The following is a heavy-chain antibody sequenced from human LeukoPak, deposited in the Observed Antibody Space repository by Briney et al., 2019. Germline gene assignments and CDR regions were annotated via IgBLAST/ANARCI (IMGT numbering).Heavy chain of an antibody. V-gene: IGHV3-21*01. CDR2: ISSSSSYI. D-gene: IGHD3-16*02. CDR3: ARSRLSHNWFDP. CDR1: GFTFSSYS. J-gene: IGHJ5*02. Sequence: GGSLRLSCAASGFTFSSYSMNWVRQAPGKGLEWVSSISSSSSYIYYAGSVKGRFTISRDNAKNSLYLQMNSLRAEDTAVYYCARSRLSHNWFDPWGQGTLVTVSS.